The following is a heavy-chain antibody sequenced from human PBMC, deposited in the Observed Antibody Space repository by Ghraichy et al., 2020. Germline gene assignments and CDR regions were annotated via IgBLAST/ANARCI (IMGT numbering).Heavy chain of an antibody. Sequence: TFAASGFTFSSYSMNWVRQAPGKGLEWVSSISSSSSYIYYADSVKGRFTISRDNAKNSLYLQMNSLRAEDTAVYYCARDFNYYYYYGMDVWGQGTTVTVSS. CDR2: ISSSSSYI. V-gene: IGHV3-21*01. CDR1: GFTFSSYS. CDR3: ARDFNYYYYYGMDV. J-gene: IGHJ6*02.